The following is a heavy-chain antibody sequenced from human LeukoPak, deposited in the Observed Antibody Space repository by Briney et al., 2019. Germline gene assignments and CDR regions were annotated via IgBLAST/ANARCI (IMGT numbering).Heavy chain of an antibody. V-gene: IGHV3-23*01. Sequence: GWSLRLSCAASGFTFSSYAMSWVRQAPGKGLDWVSAISGSGGSTYYADSVKGRFTLSGDNSKNTLYLQMNSLRAEDTAVYYCAKTRRGDIVGASRNWFDPWGQGTLVTVSS. J-gene: IGHJ5*02. D-gene: IGHD1-26*01. CDR3: AKTRRGDIVGASRNWFDP. CDR2: ISGSGGST. CDR1: GFTFSSYA.